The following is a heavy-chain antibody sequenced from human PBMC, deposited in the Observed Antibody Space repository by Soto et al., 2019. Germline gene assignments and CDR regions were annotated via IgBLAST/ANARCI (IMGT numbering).Heavy chain of an antibody. CDR2: FDPEDGET. Sequence: VSVKVSCKVSGDTLAELSMHWVRQAPGKGLEWMGGFDPEDGETIYAQKFQGRVTMTEDTSTDTAYMELSSLRSEDTAVYYCATATAMATRRDYYYYYGMDVWGQGTTVTVSS. CDR1: GDTLAELS. D-gene: IGHD5-18*01. CDR3: ATATAMATRRDYYYYYGMDV. V-gene: IGHV1-24*01. J-gene: IGHJ6*02.